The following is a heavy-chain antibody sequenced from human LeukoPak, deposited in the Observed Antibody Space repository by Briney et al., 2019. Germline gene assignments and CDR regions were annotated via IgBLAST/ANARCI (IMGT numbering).Heavy chain of an antibody. Sequence: TSETLSLTCAVYGGSFSGYYWSWIRQPPGKGLEWIGEINHSGSTNYNPSLKSRVTISVDTSKNQFSLKLSSVTAADTAVYYCARGWYHDYWGQGTLVTVSS. CDR1: GGSFSGYY. CDR3: ARGWYHDY. V-gene: IGHV4-34*01. CDR2: INHSGST. J-gene: IGHJ4*02. D-gene: IGHD2-15*01.